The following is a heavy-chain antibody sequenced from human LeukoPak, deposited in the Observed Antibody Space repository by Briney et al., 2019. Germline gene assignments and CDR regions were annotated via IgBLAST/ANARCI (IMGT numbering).Heavy chain of an antibody. D-gene: IGHD2-21*02. CDR2: ISSSGSTI. Sequence: PGGSLRLSCAASGFTFSDYYMSWIRQAPGKGLEWVSYISSSGSTIYYADSVKGRFTISRDNAKNSLYLQMNSLRAEDTAVYYCARDRSYYCGGDCPYYFDYWGQGTLVTVSS. J-gene: IGHJ4*02. V-gene: IGHV3-11*04. CDR1: GFTFSDYY. CDR3: ARDRSYYCGGDCPYYFDY.